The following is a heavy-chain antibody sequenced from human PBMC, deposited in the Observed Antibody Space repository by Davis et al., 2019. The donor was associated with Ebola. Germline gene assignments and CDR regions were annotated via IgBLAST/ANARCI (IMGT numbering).Heavy chain of an antibody. J-gene: IGHJ4*02. CDR1: GYSFTSYW. CDR2: IYPGDSHT. Sequence: GESLKISCKGSGYSFTSYWIGWVRQVSGNGLEWMGIIYPGDSHTRYSPSFQGHVTMSVDKSITTAYLQWNSLEASDTAMYYCARGGRHSNVDFDYWGQGTLVTVSS. V-gene: IGHV5-51*01. CDR3: ARGGRHSNVDFDY. D-gene: IGHD2-15*01.